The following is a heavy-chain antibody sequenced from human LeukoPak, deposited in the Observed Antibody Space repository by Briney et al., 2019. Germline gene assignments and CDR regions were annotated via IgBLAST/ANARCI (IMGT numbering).Heavy chain of an antibody. CDR3: ARDGVVTTHIDY. CDR2: IIPIFGTA. J-gene: IGHJ4*02. V-gene: IGHV1-69*05. D-gene: IGHD3-3*01. Sequence: SVKVSCKASGYTFTGYYMHWVRQAPGQGLEWMGRIIPIFGTANYAQKFQGRVTITTDESTSTAYMELSSLRSEDTAVYYCARDGVVTTHIDYWGQGTLVTVSP. CDR1: GYTFTGYY.